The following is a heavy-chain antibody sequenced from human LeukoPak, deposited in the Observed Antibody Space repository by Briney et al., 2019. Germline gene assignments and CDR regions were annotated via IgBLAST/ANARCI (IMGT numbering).Heavy chain of an antibody. CDR2: ISAYNGNT. CDR3: ARDRFPLPGPLYDSSGYHKWHDSFDI. Sequence: ASVKVSCKASGYTFTSYGISWVRQAPGQGREWMGWISAYNGNTNYAQKLQGRVTMTTDTSTSTAYMELRSLISDDTAVYYCARDRFPLPGPLYDSSGYHKWHDSFDIWGQGTMVTVSS. J-gene: IGHJ3*02. CDR1: GYTFTSYG. D-gene: IGHD3-22*01. V-gene: IGHV1-18*01.